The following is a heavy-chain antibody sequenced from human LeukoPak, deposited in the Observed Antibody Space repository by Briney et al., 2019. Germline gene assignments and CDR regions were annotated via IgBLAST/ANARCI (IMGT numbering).Heavy chain of an antibody. CDR1: GFIFSSHG. CDR2: VSPSGDIT. V-gene: IGHV3-23*01. Sequence: AGGTLRLSCAASGFIFSSHGMNWVRQAPGKGLEWVSGVSPSGDITYYADSVKGRFTISRDNSKNTLYLQMNSLIPEDTAVYYCARQYISGQWYFDYWGQGTLVTVSS. D-gene: IGHD5-18*01. CDR3: ARQYISGQWYFDY. J-gene: IGHJ4*02.